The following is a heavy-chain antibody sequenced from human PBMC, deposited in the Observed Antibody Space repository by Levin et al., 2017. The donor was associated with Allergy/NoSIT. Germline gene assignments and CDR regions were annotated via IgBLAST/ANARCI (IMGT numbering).Heavy chain of an antibody. D-gene: IGHD2-21*01. CDR2: ISGSGGNT. V-gene: IGHV3-23*01. CDR1: GFTFSSYA. Sequence: PGESLKISCAASGFTFSSYAMSWVRQAPGKGLEWVSTISGSGGNTYYAASVKGRFTISRDNSKNTLYLQMNSLRAEDTAVYYCAKDPGVVIAILFFDYWGQGTLVTVSS. CDR3: AKDPGVVIAILFFDY. J-gene: IGHJ4*02.